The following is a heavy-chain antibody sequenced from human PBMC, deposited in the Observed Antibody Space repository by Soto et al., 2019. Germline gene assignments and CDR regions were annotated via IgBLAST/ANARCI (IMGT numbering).Heavy chain of an antibody. Sequence: GSLRLSCAASGFRFSDHYMTWIRQAPGKGLEWVSKISGGGTTMYYADSVKGRFTVSRDNAKNSLYLQMNSLRAEDTAVYYCAGDPFYYASGFWCRGTLVTVSS. D-gene: IGHD3-10*01. V-gene: IGHV3-11*01. J-gene: IGHJ4*02. CDR2: ISGGGTTM. CDR1: GFRFSDHY. CDR3: AGDPFYYASGF.